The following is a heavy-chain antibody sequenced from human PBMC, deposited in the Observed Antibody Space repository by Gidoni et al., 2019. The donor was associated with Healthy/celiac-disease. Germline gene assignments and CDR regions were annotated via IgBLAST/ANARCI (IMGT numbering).Heavy chain of an antibody. V-gene: IGHV1-8*01. CDR3: ARGRPRYYDILTGDYYYFDY. D-gene: IGHD3-9*01. Sequence: QVQLVQSGAEVKKPGASVKVSCKASGYTFTSYDINWVRQATGQGLEWMGWMKPNSGNTGYAQKFQGRVTMTRNTSISTAYMELSSLRSEDTAVYYCARGRPRYYDILTGDYYYFDYWGQGTLVTVSS. CDR1: GYTFTSYD. CDR2: MKPNSGNT. J-gene: IGHJ4*02.